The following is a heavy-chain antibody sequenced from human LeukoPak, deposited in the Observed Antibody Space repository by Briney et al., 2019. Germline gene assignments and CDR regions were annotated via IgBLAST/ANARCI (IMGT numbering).Heavy chain of an antibody. CDR2: ISSSGSTI. V-gene: IGHV3-11*01. J-gene: IGHJ3*02. D-gene: IGHD6-19*01. Sequence: KSGGSLRLSCAASGFTFSDYYMSWIRQAPGKGLEWVSYISSSGSTIYYADSVKGRFTISRDNAKNSLYLQMNSLRAEDTAVYYCAKSLAVANYDAFDIWGQGTMVTVSS. CDR3: AKSLAVANYDAFDI. CDR1: GFTFSDYY.